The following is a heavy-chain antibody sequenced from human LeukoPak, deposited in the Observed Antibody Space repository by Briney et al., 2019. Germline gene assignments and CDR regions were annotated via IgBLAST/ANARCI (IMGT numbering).Heavy chain of an antibody. CDR1: GYSISSGYY. Sequence: SETLSLTCTVSGYSISSGYYWGWIRQPPGKGLEWIGGIYHSGSTYYNPSLKSRVTISVDTSKNQFSLKLSSVTAADTALYYCAREKPFYDSSGYYYPIAFDYWGQGTLVTVSS. V-gene: IGHV4-38-2*02. CDR3: AREKPFYDSSGYYYPIAFDY. J-gene: IGHJ4*02. CDR2: IYHSGST. D-gene: IGHD3-22*01.